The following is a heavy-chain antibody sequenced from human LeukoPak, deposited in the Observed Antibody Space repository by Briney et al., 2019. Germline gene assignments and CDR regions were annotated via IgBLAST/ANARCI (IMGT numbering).Heavy chain of an antibody. Sequence: SETLSLTCAVSGYSISSSNWWGWIRQPPGKGLEWIGYIYYSGSTYYNPSLKSRVTMSVETSKNQFSLKLTSVTAADTAVYYCARHGVSTARRVDVWGQGTTVTVSS. CDR3: ARHGVSTARRVDV. V-gene: IGHV4-28*01. CDR1: GYSISSSNW. J-gene: IGHJ6*02. D-gene: IGHD3-16*01. CDR2: IYYSGST.